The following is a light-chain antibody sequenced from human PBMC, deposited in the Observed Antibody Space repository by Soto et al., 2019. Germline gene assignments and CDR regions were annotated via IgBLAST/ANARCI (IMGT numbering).Light chain of an antibody. J-gene: IGLJ2*01. V-gene: IGLV2-14*01. Sequence: QSVLTQPASVSGSPGQSITISCTGTSSDVGGYNHVSWYQQHPGNAPQLIIYDVTNRPSGVSDRFSASKSGNTASLTISGLQTEDEADYYCISYTRSTTLVIGGGTKLTVL. CDR3: ISYTRSTTLV. CDR2: DVT. CDR1: SSDVGGYNH.